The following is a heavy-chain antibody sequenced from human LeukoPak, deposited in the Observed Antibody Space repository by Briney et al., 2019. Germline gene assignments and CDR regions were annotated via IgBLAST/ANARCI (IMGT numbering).Heavy chain of an antibody. CDR1: GYTFISYG. Sequence: GASVKVSCKASGYTFISYGISWVRQAPGQGLEWMGWISAYNGNTNYAQKLQGRVTMTTDTSTSTAYMELRSLRSDDTAVYYCARGMTTVTTPWFDPWGQGTLVTVSS. CDR3: ARGMTTVTTPWFDP. D-gene: IGHD4-11*01. CDR2: ISAYNGNT. V-gene: IGHV1-18*01. J-gene: IGHJ5*02.